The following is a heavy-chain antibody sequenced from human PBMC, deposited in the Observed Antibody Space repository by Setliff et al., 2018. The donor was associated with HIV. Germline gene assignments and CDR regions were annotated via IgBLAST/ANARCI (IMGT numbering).Heavy chain of an antibody. Sequence: GGSLRLSCAASGFTFSSYEMNWVRQAPGKGLEWVPYISSSGSTIYYADSVKGRFTISRDNAKNSMYLQMNSLRAEDTAVYYCARDGGREMATTYYYYYGMDVWGQGTTVTVSS. J-gene: IGHJ6*02. CDR3: ARDGGREMATTYYYYYGMDV. CDR1: GFTFSSYE. D-gene: IGHD5-12*01. CDR2: ISSSGSTI. V-gene: IGHV3-48*03.